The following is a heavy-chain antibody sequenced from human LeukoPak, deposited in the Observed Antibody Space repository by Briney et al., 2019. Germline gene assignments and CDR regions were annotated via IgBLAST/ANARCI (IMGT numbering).Heavy chain of an antibody. CDR1: GYTFTTYG. CDR2: ISASNGYT. D-gene: IGHD1-26*01. CDR3: ARFRLVGARRNDFDY. V-gene: IGHV1-18*01. J-gene: IGHJ4*02. Sequence: ASVKVSCKASGYTFTTYGISWVRQAPGQGLEWMGWISASNGYTNYAQKLQGRVTMTTDTSTSTAYMELRSLRSDDTAVYYCARFRLVGARRNDFDYWGQGTLVTVSS.